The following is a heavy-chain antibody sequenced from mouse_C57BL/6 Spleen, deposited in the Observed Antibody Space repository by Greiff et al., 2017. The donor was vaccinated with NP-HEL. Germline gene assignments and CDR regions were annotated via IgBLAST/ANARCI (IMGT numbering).Heavy chain of an antibody. CDR2: IYPGDGDT. Sequence: QVQLQQSGPELVKPGASVKISCKASGYAFSSSWMNWVKQRPGKGLEWIGRIYPGDGDTNYNGKFKGKATLTADKSSSTAYMQLSSLTSEDSAVYFCARRDYDGYYAMDYWGQGTSVTVSS. CDR3: ARRDYDGYYAMDY. CDR1: GYAFSSSW. J-gene: IGHJ4*01. D-gene: IGHD2-4*01. V-gene: IGHV1-82*01.